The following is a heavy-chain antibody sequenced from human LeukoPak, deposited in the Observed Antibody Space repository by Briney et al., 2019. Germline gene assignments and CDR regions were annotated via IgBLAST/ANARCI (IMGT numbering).Heavy chain of an antibody. J-gene: IGHJ3*02. D-gene: IGHD4-23*01. V-gene: IGHV3-21*01. CDR3: ARERMTTVVINAFDI. CDR2: ISSGSSYI. CDR1: GFTFSSYS. Sequence: GGSLRLSCAASGFTFSSYSMNWVRQAPGKGLEWVSSISSGSSYIYYADSVKGRFTISRDNAKNSLYLQMNSLRAEDTAVYYCARERMTTVVINAFDIWGQGTMVTVSS.